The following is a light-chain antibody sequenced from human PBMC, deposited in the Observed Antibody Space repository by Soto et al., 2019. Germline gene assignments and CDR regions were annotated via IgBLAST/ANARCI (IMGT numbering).Light chain of an antibody. V-gene: IGKV2-24*01. CDR1: QSLVHSDGNTY. CDR2: KVS. J-gene: IGKJ4*01. CDR3: MQSKHFPS. Sequence: EIVLTQTPVSSPVTLGQPASISCRSSQSLVHSDGNTYLSWLHQRPGQPPRLLVYKVSNRFSGVPDRFSGSGAGTDFTLKINRVEAEDVWIYYCMQSKHFPSFRGGTRVEIK.